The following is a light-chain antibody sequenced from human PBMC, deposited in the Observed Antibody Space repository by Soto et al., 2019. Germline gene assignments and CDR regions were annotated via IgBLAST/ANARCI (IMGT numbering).Light chain of an antibody. V-gene: IGKV1-39*01. CDR1: QSISNH. J-gene: IGKJ1*01. Sequence: DIEMTQSPSSLSASLEDRVIITCRASQSISNHLNWYQQKPGKAPKLLIFAASSLQSGVPSRFSGSRSGPDFTLTISSLPPEDFETYYCQQYNSYPWTFGQGTKVDIK. CDR2: AAS. CDR3: QQYNSYPWT.